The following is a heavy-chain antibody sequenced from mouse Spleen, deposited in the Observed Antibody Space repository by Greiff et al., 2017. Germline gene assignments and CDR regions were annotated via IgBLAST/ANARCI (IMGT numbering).Heavy chain of an antibody. V-gene: IGHV1-61*01. J-gene: IGHJ3*01. D-gene: IGHD1-1*01. CDR1: GYTFTSYW. CDR3: ARWHYGSGGFAY. Sequence: QVQLQQPGAELVRPGSSVKLSCKASGYTFTSYWMDWVKQRPGQGLEWIGNIYPSDSETHYNQKFKDKATLTVDKSSSTAYMQLSSLTSEDSAVYYCARWHYGSGGFAYWGQGTLVTVSA. CDR2: IYPSDSET.